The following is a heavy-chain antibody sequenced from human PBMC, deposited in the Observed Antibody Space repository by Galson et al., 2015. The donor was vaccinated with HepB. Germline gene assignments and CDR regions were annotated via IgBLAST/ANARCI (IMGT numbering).Heavy chain of an antibody. J-gene: IGHJ6*03. CDR1: GYTFTSYD. V-gene: IGHV1-8*01. CDR3: ARGPGQQLVPAYYYIDV. CDR2: MNPNSGNT. D-gene: IGHD6-13*01. Sequence: SVKVSCKASGYTFTSYDINWVRQATGRGLEWMGWMNPNSGNTGYAQKFQGRVTMTRNTSISTAYMELSSLRSEDTAVYYCARGPGQQLVPAYYYIDVWGKGTTVTVSS.